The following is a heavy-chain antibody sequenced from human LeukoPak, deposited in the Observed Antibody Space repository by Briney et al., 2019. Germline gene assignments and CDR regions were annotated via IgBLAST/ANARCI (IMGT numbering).Heavy chain of an antibody. J-gene: IGHJ4*02. CDR2: IYSSGST. D-gene: IGHD3-3*01. Sequence: PSETLSLTCTVSGGSISSYYWNWVRQPAGKGLEWIGRIYSSGSTNDNPSLKSRVTISVDTSKNQFSLKLSSVTAADTAVYYCARSGPITIFGVVTPFDYWGQGTLVTVSS. V-gene: IGHV4-4*07. CDR3: ARSGPITIFGVVTPFDY. CDR1: GGSISSYY.